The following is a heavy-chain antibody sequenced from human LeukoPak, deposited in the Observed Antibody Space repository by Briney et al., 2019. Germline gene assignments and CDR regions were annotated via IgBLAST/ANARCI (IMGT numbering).Heavy chain of an antibody. D-gene: IGHD6-13*01. CDR3: ARGYSSSWYRSLIDY. Sequence: GGSLRLSCAASGFTFSSYSMNWVRQAPGKGLEYVSAISSNGGSTYYANSVKGRFTISRDNSKNTLYLQMGSLRAEDMAVYYCARGYSSSWYRSLIDYWGQGTLVTVSS. CDR1: GFTFSSYS. V-gene: IGHV3-64*01. J-gene: IGHJ4*02. CDR2: ISSNGGST.